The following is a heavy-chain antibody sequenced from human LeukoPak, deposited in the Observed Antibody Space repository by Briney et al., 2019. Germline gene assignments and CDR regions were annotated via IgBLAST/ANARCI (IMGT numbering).Heavy chain of an antibody. CDR3: ARRPGGFSDYYGMDV. V-gene: IGHV3-33*01. CDR1: GFTFSSYG. D-gene: IGHD1-26*01. CDR2: IWYDGSNK. J-gene: IGHJ6*02. Sequence: GGSLRLSCAASGFTFSSYGVHWVRQAPGKGLEWVAVIWYDGSNKYYADSVKGRFTISRDNSKNSLYLQMNSLRAEDTAVYYCARRPGGFSDYYGMDVWGQGTTVTVSS.